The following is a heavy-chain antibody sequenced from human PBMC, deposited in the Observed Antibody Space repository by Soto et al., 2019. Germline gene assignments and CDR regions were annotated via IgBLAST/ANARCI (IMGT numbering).Heavy chain of an antibody. J-gene: IGHJ4*02. CDR1: GFTFSSYA. D-gene: IGHD6-13*01. V-gene: IGHV3-23*01. CDR2: ISGSGGST. CDR3: AKDGSQSDTSSWYY. Sequence: EVQLLESGGGLVQPGGSLRLSCAASGFTFSSYAMNWVRQAPGKGLEWVSSISGSGGSTHYADSVKGRFTLSRDNSKTTPYLQMNSLRAEDTAVYYCAKDGSQSDTSSWYYWGQGTLVTVSS.